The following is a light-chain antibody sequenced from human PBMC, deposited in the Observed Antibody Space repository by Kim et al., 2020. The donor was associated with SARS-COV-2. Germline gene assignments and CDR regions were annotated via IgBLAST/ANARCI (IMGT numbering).Light chain of an antibody. CDR3: AGWDDSLNAYV. V-gene: IGLV1-44*01. J-gene: IGLJ1*01. CDR2: TNN. Sequence: QSVLTQPPSASGTPGQRVTISCSGSSSNIGSNTVNWYQQIPGTAPKLLIYTNNQRPSGVPDRFSGSKSGTSGSLAISGLQSEDEADYYCAGWDDSLNAYVFGTGTKVTVL. CDR1: SSNIGSNT.